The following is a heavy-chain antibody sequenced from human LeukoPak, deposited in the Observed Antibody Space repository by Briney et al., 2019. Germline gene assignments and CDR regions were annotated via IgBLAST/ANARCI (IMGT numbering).Heavy chain of an antibody. V-gene: IGHV3-23*01. CDR3: AKTENYYASSGRSTPSFDY. CDR2: ISGSGGST. J-gene: IGHJ4*02. Sequence: GGSLRLSCAASGFTFSSYAMSWVRQAPGKGLEWVSAISGSGGSTYYADSVKGRFTISRDNSKNTLYLQMNSLRAEDTAVYYCAKTENYYASSGRSTPSFDYWGQGTLVTVSS. CDR1: GFTFSSYA. D-gene: IGHD3-22*01.